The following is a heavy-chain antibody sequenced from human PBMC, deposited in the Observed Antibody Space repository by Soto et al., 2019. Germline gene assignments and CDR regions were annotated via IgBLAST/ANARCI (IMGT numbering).Heavy chain of an antibody. CDR2: INPNSGGT. V-gene: IGHV1-2*02. J-gene: IGHJ6*02. CDR1: GYTFTGYY. CDR3: ARDLRMIAALPYYYYGMDV. Sequence: VASVKVSCKASGYTFTGYYMHWVRQAPGQGLEWMGWINPNSGGTNYAQKFQGRVTMTRDTSISTAYMELSRLRSDDTAVYYCARDLRMIAALPYYYYGMDVWGQGTTVTVSS. D-gene: IGHD6-6*01.